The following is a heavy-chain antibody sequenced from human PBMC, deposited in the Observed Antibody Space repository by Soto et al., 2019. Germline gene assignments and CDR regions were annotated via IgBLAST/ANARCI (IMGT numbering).Heavy chain of an antibody. J-gene: IGHJ1*01. CDR2: IYHSGST. CDR1: GGSISSSNW. V-gene: IGHV4-4*02. D-gene: IGHD3-22*01. Sequence: SETLSLTCAVSGGSISSSNWWSWVRQPPGKGLEWIGEIYHSGSTNYNPSLKSRVTISVDKSKNQFSLKLSSVTAADTAVYYCARATYYYDSSGYYPSAEYFQHWGQGTLVTVSS. CDR3: ARATYYYDSSGYYPSAEYFQH.